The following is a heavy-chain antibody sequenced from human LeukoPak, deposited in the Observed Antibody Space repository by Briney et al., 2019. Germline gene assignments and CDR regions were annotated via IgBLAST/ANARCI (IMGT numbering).Heavy chain of an antibody. CDR2: MIPILGTA. Sequence: SVKVSCKASGGTFSSYTISWVRQAPGQGLDWMGRMIPILGTANYAQKFQGRVTITADKSTSTAYMELSSLRSEDTAVYYCAREVGATTGYYYGMDVWGQGTTVTISS. V-gene: IGHV1-69*08. CDR1: GGTFSSYT. J-gene: IGHJ6*02. D-gene: IGHD1-26*01. CDR3: AREVGATTGYYYGMDV.